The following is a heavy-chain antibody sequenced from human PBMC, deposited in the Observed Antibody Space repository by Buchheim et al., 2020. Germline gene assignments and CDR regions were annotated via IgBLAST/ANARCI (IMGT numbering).Heavy chain of an antibody. CDR2: ISGSGGST. CDR1: GFTFSSYA. CDR3: AKDLAKYPYYYYGMDV. V-gene: IGHV3-23*01. Sequence: EVQLLESGGGLVQPGGSLRLSCAASGFTFSSYAMSWVRQAPGKGLEWVSAISGSGGSTYYADSVKGRFTISRDNSKTTLYLRMNSMRAEDTSVYYCAKDLAKYPYYYYGMDVWGQETT. J-gene: IGHJ6*02. D-gene: IGHD2-2*01.